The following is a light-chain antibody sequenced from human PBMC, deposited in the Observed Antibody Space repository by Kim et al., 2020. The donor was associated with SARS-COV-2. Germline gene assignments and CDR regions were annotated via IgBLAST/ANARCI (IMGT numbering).Light chain of an antibody. J-gene: IGLJ1*01. V-gene: IGLV3-1*01. Sequence: SVYPGRTASITCSGDKLGHIYVCWYQQKPGQSPVLVIYQDTKRPSEIPERFSGSNSGNTATLTISGTQAMDEADYYCQAWDTSTYVFGTGTKVTVL. CDR1: KLGHIY. CDR2: QDT. CDR3: QAWDTSTYV.